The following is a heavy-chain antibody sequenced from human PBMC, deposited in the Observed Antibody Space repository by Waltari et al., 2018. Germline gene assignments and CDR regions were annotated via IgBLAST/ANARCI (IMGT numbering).Heavy chain of an antibody. CDR3: ARGLTTVTPQVMGY. Sequence: QVQLVQSGAEVKKPGASVKVSCKASGDTLTGYYMHWVRQAPGQGLEWMGRFSPSSDGTNDAEKCQGRVTMTRDTSISTAYMELGRLRSDDTAVYYCARGLTTVTPQVMGYWGQGTLVTVSS. D-gene: IGHD4-17*01. J-gene: IGHJ4*02. CDR2: FSPSSDGT. V-gene: IGHV1-2*06. CDR1: GDTLTGYY.